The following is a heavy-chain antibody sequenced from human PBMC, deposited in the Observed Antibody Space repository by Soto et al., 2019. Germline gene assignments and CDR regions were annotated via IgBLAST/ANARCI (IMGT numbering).Heavy chain of an antibody. J-gene: IGHJ6*02. CDR2: ISSGSSYI. D-gene: IGHD3-10*01. CDR3: ARSSGGSGKLWNYYGMDV. V-gene: IGHV3-21*06. Sequence: GGSLRLSCAASGVTFTNYAMHWVRQAPGKGLEWVSSISSGSSYIYYADSVKGRFTISRDNAKNSLYLQMNSLRAEDTAVYYCARSSGGSGKLWNYYGMDVWGQGTTVTVSS. CDR1: GVTFTNYA.